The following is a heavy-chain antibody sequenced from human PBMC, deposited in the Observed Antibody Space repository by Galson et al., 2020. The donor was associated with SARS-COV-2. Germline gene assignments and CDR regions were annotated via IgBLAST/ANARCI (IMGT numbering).Heavy chain of an antibody. V-gene: IGHV3-15*01. CDR3: TTEHLELLWFAGIDYVDD. D-gene: IGHD3-10*01. Sequence: GESLNISCAASGFPFSNAWMSWVRQAPGKGLEWVGRIKSKTDGGTTDYAAPEKGRFTISRDDSKNTLYLQMNSLKTEDTAVYYCTTEHLELLWFAGIDYVDDWGQGTLVTVSS. CDR1: GFPFSNAW. CDR2: IKSKTDGGTT. J-gene: IGHJ4*02.